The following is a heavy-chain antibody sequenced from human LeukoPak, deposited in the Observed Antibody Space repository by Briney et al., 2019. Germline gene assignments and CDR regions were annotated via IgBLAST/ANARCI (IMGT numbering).Heavy chain of an antibody. J-gene: IGHJ3*02. CDR3: ARHDKRTMKRAFDI. Sequence: SETLSLTCAVYGGSFSNYYWSWIRQPPGKGLEWIGEINHIGSTKYNPSLKSRVTMSVDTSKNQFSLKLSSVTAADTAVYYCARHDKRTMKRAFDIWGQGTMVTVSS. D-gene: IGHD3-22*01. CDR2: INHIGST. V-gene: IGHV4-34*01. CDR1: GGSFSNYY.